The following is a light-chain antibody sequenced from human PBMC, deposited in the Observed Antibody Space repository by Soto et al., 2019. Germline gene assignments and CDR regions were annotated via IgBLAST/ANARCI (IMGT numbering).Light chain of an antibody. Sequence: EIVLTQSPGTLSLSPGERATLSCRASQTVSSSSFAWYQQKPGQAPRLVIYGASSRATGIPDRFSGSGSGTDFTLTISRLEPEDFAVYYCQQYGSSPYTFGQGTKLEIK. CDR2: GAS. J-gene: IGKJ2*01. CDR3: QQYGSSPYT. V-gene: IGKV3-20*01. CDR1: QTVSSSS.